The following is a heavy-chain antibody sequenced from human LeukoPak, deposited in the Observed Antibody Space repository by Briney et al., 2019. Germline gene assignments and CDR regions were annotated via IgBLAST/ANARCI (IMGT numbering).Heavy chain of an antibody. J-gene: IGHJ6*02. CDR1: GGSISSYY. Sequence: SETLSLTCTVSGGSISSYYWSWIRQPAGKGLEWIGRIYTSGSTNYNPSLKSRVTMSVDTSKNQFSLKLSSVTAADTAVYYCAREDVAGGSGSNYYYYGVDVWGQGTTVTVPS. CDR3: AREDVAGGSGSNYYYYGVDV. V-gene: IGHV4-4*07. CDR2: IYTSGST. D-gene: IGHD3-10*01.